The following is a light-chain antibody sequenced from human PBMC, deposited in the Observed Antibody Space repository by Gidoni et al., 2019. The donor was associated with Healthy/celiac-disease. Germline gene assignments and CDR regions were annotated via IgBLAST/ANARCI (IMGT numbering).Light chain of an antibody. Sequence: HSALTQPASVSGSPGQSITISCTGTSSDVGGYNYVSWYQQHPGKAPKLMIYEVSNRPSGVSNRFSGAKSGNTASLTIAGLQAEDEADYYCSSYTSSSTPYVFGTGTKVTVL. CDR1: SSDVGGYNY. CDR3: SSYTSSSTPYV. CDR2: EVS. V-gene: IGLV2-14*01. J-gene: IGLJ1*01.